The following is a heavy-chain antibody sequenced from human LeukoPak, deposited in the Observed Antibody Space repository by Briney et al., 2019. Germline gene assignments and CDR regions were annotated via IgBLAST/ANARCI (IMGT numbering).Heavy chain of an antibody. CDR3: ATMVRGVIMDYYGMDV. V-gene: IGHV3-53*01. CDR1: GFTFSSYW. J-gene: IGHJ6*02. CDR2: IYSGGST. Sequence: GGSLRLSCAASGFTFSSYWMSWIRQAPGKGLEWVSVIYSGGSTYYADSVKGRFTISRDNSKNTLYLQMNSLRAEDTAVYYCATMVRGVIMDYYGMDVWGQGTTVTVSS. D-gene: IGHD3-10*01.